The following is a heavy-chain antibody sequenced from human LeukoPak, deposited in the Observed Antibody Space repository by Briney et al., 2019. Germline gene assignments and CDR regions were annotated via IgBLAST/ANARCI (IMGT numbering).Heavy chain of an antibody. CDR1: GGTFSSYA. D-gene: IGHD3-10*01. J-gene: IGHJ6*03. CDR2: ISAYNGNT. CDR3: ARGGRLLWFGEYYDYYYMDV. Sequence: ASVKVSCKASGGTFSSYAISWVRQAPGQGLEWMGWISAYNGNTNYAQKLQGRVTMTTDTSTSTAYMELRSLRSDDTAVYYCARGGRLLWFGEYYDYYYMDVWGKGTTVTISS. V-gene: IGHV1-18*01.